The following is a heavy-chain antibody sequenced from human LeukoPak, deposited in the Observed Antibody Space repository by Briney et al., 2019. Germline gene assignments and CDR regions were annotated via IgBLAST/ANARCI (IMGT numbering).Heavy chain of an antibody. J-gene: IGHJ3*02. D-gene: IGHD3-9*01. CDR1: GFTFSSYA. CDR3: AKHRYDAFDI. V-gene: IGHV3-23*01. Sequence: GGSLRLSCAASGFTFSSYAMSWVRQAPGKGLEWVSAISGSGDNTYYGDSVKGRITISRDNSKNTLYLQMNRLRAEDTAVYYCAKHRYDAFDIWGQGTVVTVSS. CDR2: ISGSGDNT.